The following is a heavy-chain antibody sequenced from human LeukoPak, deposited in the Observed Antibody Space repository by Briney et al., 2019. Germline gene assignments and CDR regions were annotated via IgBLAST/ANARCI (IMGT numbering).Heavy chain of an antibody. CDR3: ARDRQKQSNSSTGDYYYYMDF. CDR2: IYYSGST. Sequence: SETLSLTCTVSGGAISSYYWSWIRQPPGKGLEGSGYIYYSGSTNYNPSLKSRVTISMYTPKNKFSLKLTSLTAADTAVYYCARDRQKQSNSSTGDYYYYMDFWGKGTTVTVSS. CDR1: GGAISSYY. D-gene: IGHD6-6*01. V-gene: IGHV4-59*01. J-gene: IGHJ6*03.